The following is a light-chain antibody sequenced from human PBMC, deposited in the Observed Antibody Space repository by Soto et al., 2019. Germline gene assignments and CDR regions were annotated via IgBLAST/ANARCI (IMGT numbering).Light chain of an antibody. J-gene: IGKJ5*01. Sequence: MVLRRSPGDRSFSRGQKATLSCRASQSVSSNLAWYQQKSGQTPRLLIYGASTRATGFPDRFSGSGSGTEFTLTISSLRSEDIAVYYCQEYSNWPITFAQGTRLEIK. V-gene: IGKV3-15*01. CDR2: GAS. CDR1: QSVSSN. CDR3: QEYSNWPIT.